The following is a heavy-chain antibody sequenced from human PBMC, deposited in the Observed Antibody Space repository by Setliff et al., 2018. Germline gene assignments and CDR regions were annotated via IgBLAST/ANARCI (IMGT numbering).Heavy chain of an antibody. CDR2: IRGTSSHI. CDR3: AREKNTIVSGSGYHYYLDV. Sequence: GASLKISCSASGFTFSDYTMTWVRQAPGKGLEWVSFIRGTSSHIYYADSVKGRFTISRDNADNSLYLQMNSLTTDDTAVYFYAREKNTIVSGSGYHYYLDVWGTGTAVTVSS. D-gene: IGHD1-26*01. CDR1: GFTFSDYT. J-gene: IGHJ6*03. V-gene: IGHV3-21*01.